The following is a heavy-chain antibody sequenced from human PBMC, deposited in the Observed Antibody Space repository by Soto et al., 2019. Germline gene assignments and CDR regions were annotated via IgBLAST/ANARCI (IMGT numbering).Heavy chain of an antibody. D-gene: IGHD2-2*01. CDR2: IYTAGGT. Sequence: VSLRLSCAASGFSFSNTYMTWVRQPPGKGLECVSVIYTAGGTNYADSVNGRFIISRDNSKNTLYLQMNSLRAEDTAVYYCARALPVAKGGFDPWGQGTLVTVSS. V-gene: IGHV3-53*01. J-gene: IGHJ5*02. CDR1: GFSFSNTY. CDR3: ARALPVAKGGFDP.